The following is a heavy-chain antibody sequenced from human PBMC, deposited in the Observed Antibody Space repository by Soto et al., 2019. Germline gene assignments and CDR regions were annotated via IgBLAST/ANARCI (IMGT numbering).Heavy chain of an antibody. CDR2: ISGSGGST. J-gene: IGHJ4*02. Sequence: GSLRLSCAASGFTFNSYAMSWVRQALGKGLEWVSAISGSGGSTYYADSVKGRFTISRDNSKNTLYLQMNSLRAEDTAVHYCAKGRGSSGWFFDYWGQGTLVTVSS. D-gene: IGHD6-19*01. CDR1: GFTFNSYA. V-gene: IGHV3-23*01. CDR3: AKGRGSSGWFFDY.